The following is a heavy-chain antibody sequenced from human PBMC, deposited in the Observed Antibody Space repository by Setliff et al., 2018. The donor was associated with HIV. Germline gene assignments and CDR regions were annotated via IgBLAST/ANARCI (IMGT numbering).Heavy chain of an antibody. CDR2: LSSKGQA. J-gene: IGHJ4*02. CDR3: AAQDLDLVKYYYMDY. D-gene: IGHD2-21*01. Sequence: KPSETLSLTCTVSGGSISRSTHHWAWIRQPPGKGLEWIGALSSKGQAYYNPSLKSRVAISIDSSKNLFSLRLDSLTAADTAVYYCAAQDLDLVKYYYMDYWGPGALVT. V-gene: IGHV4-39*07. CDR1: GGSISRSTHH.